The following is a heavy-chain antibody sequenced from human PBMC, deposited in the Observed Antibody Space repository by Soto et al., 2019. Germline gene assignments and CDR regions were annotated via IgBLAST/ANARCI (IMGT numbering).Heavy chain of an antibody. CDR2: IIPIFGTA. J-gene: IGHJ6*02. CDR3: ARDESGYRSRASPMDV. D-gene: IGHD3-22*01. V-gene: IGHV1-69*01. Sequence: QVQLVQSGAEVKKPGSSVKVSCNASGDTFSSYAISWVRQAPGQGLEWMGGIIPIFGTANYAQKFQGRVTITADESTSTAYMELSSLRSEDTAVYYCARDESGYRSRASPMDVWGQGTTVTVSS. CDR1: GDTFSSYA.